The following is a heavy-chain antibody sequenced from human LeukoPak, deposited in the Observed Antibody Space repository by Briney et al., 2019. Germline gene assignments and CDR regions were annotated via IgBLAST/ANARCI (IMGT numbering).Heavy chain of an antibody. CDR3: AKGGDGYNLVR. CDR1: GFTFSSYG. D-gene: IGHD5-12*01. J-gene: IGHJ1*01. CDR2: ISYDGSNK. Sequence: GGSLRLSCAASGFTFSSYGMHWVRQAPGKRLEWVAVISYDGSNKYYADSVKGRFTISRDNSKNTLYLQMNSLRAEDTAVYYCAKGGDGYNLVRWGQGTLVAVSS. V-gene: IGHV3-30*18.